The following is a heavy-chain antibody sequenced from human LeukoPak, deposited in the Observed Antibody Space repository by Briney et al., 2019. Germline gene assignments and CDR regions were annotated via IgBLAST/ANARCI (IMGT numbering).Heavy chain of an antibody. CDR1: GYTFRSYE. CDR3: ARDRWIANIFFGAFDK. D-gene: IGHD3-9*01. V-gene: IGHV3-48*03. CDR2: IDTTSSTI. J-gene: IGHJ3*02. Sequence: PGGSLRLSCAASGYTFRSYEMNWVRQAPGKGLEWISYIDTTSSTIYYADSVKGRFTISRDNAKNSLYLQMNSLRAEDTAVYYCARDRWIANIFFGAFDKWGQGTMVTVSS.